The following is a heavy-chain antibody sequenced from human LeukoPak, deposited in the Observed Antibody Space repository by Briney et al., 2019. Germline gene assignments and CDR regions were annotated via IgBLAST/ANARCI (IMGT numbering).Heavy chain of an antibody. CDR1: GYTFTGYY. CDR2: INPNSGGT. J-gene: IGHJ6*03. D-gene: IGHD6-13*01. CDR3: ARAIESSSRYSSYYYYMDV. V-gene: IGHV1-2*06. Sequence: GASVKVSCKASGYTFTGYYMHWVRQAPGQGLEWMGRINPNSGGTNYAQKFQGRVTITRNTSISTAYMELSSLRSEDTAVYYCARAIESSSRYSSYYYYMDVWGKGTTVTVSS.